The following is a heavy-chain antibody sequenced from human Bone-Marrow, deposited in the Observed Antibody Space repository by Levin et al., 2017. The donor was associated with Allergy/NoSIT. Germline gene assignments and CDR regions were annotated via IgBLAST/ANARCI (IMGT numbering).Heavy chain of an antibody. CDR3: AHSPALAAAGTLGWFDP. CDR1: GFSLTTSGVG. J-gene: IGHJ5*02. V-gene: IGHV2-5*02. D-gene: IGHD6-13*01. CDR2: IYWDDDK. Sequence: SGPTLVKPTQTLTLTCNFSGFSLTTSGVGVGWIRQPSGRALEWLALIYWDDDKRYSPSLKSRLTITKDASKSQVVLAMSNMDPGDTATYYCAHSPALAAAGTLGWFDPWGQGILVTVSS.